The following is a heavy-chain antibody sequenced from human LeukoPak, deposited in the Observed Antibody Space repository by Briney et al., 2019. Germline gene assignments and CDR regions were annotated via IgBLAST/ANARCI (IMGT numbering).Heavy chain of an antibody. D-gene: IGHD3-10*01. J-gene: IGHJ4*02. Sequence: SGTLSLTCAVSGAFIDSNNWWSWVRQTPGKGLEWIAEIFHSGSTNYNPSLKSRVTISLDESKNQFYLKLNSVTAADTAVYYCARPYAPGKAWFDYWSQGTLVTVSS. CDR2: IFHSGST. V-gene: IGHV4-4*02. CDR3: ARPYAPGKAWFDY. CDR1: GAFIDSNNW.